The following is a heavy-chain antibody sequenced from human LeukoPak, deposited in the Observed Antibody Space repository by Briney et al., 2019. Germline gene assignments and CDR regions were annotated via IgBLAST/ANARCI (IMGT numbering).Heavy chain of an antibody. CDR1: GFTFDDYA. J-gene: IGHJ4*02. CDR2: ISWNSGSI. V-gene: IGHV3-9*01. CDR3: AKVYCSGGSCXEAFDY. Sequence: GGSLRLSCAASGFTFDDYAMHWVRQAPGKGLEWVSGISWNSGSIGYADSVKGRFTISRDNAKNSLYLQMNSLGAEDTALYYCAKVYCSGGSCXEAFDYWGQGXLXTXSS. D-gene: IGHD2-15*01.